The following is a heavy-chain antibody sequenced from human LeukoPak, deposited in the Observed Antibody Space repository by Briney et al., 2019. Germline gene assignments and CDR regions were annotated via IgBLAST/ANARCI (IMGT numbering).Heavy chain of an antibody. J-gene: IGHJ4*02. CDR3: ARGGSGNWNAPFDY. D-gene: IGHD1-1*01. CDR2: IKKDGSEK. Sequence: GGSLRLSCAASGFTFSSYWMSWVRQAPGKGLEWVANIKKDGSEKYYVDSVKGRFTISRDNAKTSLYLQMNSLRAEDTAVYYCARGGSGNWNAPFDYWGQGILVTVSS. CDR1: GFTFSSYW. V-gene: IGHV3-7*01.